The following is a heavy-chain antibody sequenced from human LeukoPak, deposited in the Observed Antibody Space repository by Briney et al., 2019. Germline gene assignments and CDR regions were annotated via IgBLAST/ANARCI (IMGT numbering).Heavy chain of an antibody. CDR1: GFTFSSYS. J-gene: IGHJ4*02. D-gene: IGHD1-26*01. V-gene: IGHV3-21*01. CDR3: ARELGEVGATTDYFDY. Sequence: GGSLRLSCAASGFTFSSYSMNWVRQAPGKGLEWVSSISSSSSYIYYADSVKGRFTISRDNAKNSLYLQMNSLRAEDTAVYYCARELGEVGATTDYFDYWGQGTLVTVSS. CDR2: ISSSSSYI.